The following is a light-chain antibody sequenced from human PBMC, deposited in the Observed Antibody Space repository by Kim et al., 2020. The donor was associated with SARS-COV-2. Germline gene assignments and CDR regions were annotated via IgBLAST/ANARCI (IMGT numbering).Light chain of an antibody. CDR1: YMESKS. CDR2: YDS. CDR3: QVWDSSSDHVV. J-gene: IGLJ2*01. Sequence: AQRKTARITCGATYMESKSGHGYQTTPGQAPVLVSYYDSDRPSGSRERFSDSNSENTATLTISRVEAGDEADYYCQVWDSSSDHVVFGGGTQLTVL. V-gene: IGLV3-21*04.